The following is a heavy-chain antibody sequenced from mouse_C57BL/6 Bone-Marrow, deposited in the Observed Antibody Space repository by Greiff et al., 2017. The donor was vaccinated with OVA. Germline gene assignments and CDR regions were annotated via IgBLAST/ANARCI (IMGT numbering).Heavy chain of an antibody. Sequence: VHVKQSGAELVRPGASVKLSCTASGFNIKDDYMHWVKQRPEQGLEWIGWIDPENGDTEYASKFQGKATITADTPSNTAYLQLSSLTSEDTAVYYCTSYDYDGVYFDYWGQGTTLTVSS. CDR1: GFNIKDDY. V-gene: IGHV14-4*01. D-gene: IGHD2-4*01. CDR3: TSYDYDGVYFDY. J-gene: IGHJ2*01. CDR2: IDPENGDT.